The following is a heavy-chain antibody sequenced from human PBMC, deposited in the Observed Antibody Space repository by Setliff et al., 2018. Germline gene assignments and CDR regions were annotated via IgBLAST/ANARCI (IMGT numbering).Heavy chain of an antibody. V-gene: IGHV4-59*02. J-gene: IGHJ5*02. D-gene: IGHD1-1*01. Sequence: SETLSLTCTVSGVSVASHYWSWIRQAPGTGLEWIAYVHDNGETNQNPSLKSRVTISVDTSKNQFSLKITSVTAADTAIYYCARGSTGTYDPWGQGILVT. CDR3: ARGSTGTYDP. CDR2: VHDNGET. CDR1: GVSVASHY.